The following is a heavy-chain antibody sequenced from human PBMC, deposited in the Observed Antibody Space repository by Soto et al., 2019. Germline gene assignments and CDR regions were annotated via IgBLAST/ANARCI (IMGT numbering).Heavy chain of an antibody. CDR1: GFTFSSYS. CDR3: ARAAEVDTAMVTGPAFDI. D-gene: IGHD5-18*01. CDR2: TSSSSSTI. J-gene: IGHJ3*02. V-gene: IGHV3-48*02. Sequence: GGSLRLSCASSGFTFSSYSMNWVRQAPGKGLEWVSYTSSSSSTIYYADSVKGRFTISRDNAKNSLYLQMNSLRDEDTAVYYYARAAEVDTAMVTGPAFDIWGQGTMVTVSS.